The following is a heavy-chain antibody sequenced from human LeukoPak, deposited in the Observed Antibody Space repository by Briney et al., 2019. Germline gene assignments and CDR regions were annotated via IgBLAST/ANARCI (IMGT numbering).Heavy chain of an antibody. CDR2: IYPGDSET. CDR3: ARALRTGQGDYVPVL. D-gene: IGHD4-17*01. Sequence: GESLKISCKASGYKFTNYWIGWVRQMPGKGLEWMTIIYPGDSETRYIPSFQGQVTISADKSIATMYLQWSSLKASDTAMYYCARALRTGQGDYVPVLWGQGTLVIVSS. CDR1: GYKFTNYW. V-gene: IGHV5-51*01. J-gene: IGHJ4*02.